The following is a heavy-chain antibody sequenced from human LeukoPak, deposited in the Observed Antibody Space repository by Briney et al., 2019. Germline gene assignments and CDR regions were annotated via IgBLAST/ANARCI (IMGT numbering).Heavy chain of an antibody. D-gene: IGHD3-10*01. CDR2: INHSGST. V-gene: IGHV4-34*01. CDR3: ASNRGANY. J-gene: IGHJ4*02. CDR1: GGSFSGYY. Sequence: SETLSLTCAVYGGSFSGYYWSWIRQPPGKGLEWIGEINHSGSTNYNPSLKSRVTISVDTSKNQFSLKLSSETAADTAVYYCASNRGANYWGQGTLVTVSS.